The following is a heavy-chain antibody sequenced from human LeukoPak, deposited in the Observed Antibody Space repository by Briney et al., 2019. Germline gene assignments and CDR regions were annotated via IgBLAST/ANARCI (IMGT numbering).Heavy chain of an antibody. CDR3: TKCIAVAGNWFDP. Sequence: PGGSLRLSCTASGFTFGDYAMSWVRQAPGKGLEWVGFIRSKAYGGTTEYAASVKGRFTISRDDSKSIAYLQMNSLKTEDTAVYYCTKCIAVAGNWFDPWGQGTLVTVSS. CDR1: GFTFGDYA. D-gene: IGHD6-19*01. J-gene: IGHJ5*02. V-gene: IGHV3-49*04. CDR2: IRSKAYGGTT.